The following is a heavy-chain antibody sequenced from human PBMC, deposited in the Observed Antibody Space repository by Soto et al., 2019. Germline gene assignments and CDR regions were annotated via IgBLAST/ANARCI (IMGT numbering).Heavy chain of an antibody. J-gene: IGHJ4*02. CDR3: TRSYGYTFGGSLDN. D-gene: IGHD5-18*01. CDR2: IITAFGTT. CDR1: GDTFNSYV. Sequence: QVQLVQSGPEVKKPGSSVKVSCKASGDTFNSYVITWVRQAPGQGLEWLGGIITAFGTTSYARNFQDRLTITADEAATTDHMELSSLTSDDTAMYYCTRSYGYTFGGSLDNWGQGTLVTVSS. V-gene: IGHV1-69*01.